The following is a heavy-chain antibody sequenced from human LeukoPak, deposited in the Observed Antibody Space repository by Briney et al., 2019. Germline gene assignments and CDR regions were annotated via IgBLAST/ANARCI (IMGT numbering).Heavy chain of an antibody. CDR1: GFTFSSYA. Sequence: PGGSLRLSCAASGFTFSSYAMHWVRQAPGKGLEWVAVISYDGSNKYYADSVKGRFTISRDNSKNTLYLQMNSLRAEDTAVYCCAREYSSSWTGDCWSQGTLVTVSS. CDR3: AREYSSSWTGDC. V-gene: IGHV3-30-3*01. J-gene: IGHJ4*02. CDR2: ISYDGSNK. D-gene: IGHD6-13*01.